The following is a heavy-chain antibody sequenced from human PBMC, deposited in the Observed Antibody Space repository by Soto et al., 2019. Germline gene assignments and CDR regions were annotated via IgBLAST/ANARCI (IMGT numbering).Heavy chain of an antibody. CDR1: EFTFSSYS. Sequence: GGSLRLSCAASEFTFSSYSMIWVRQAPGKGLEWVSGVSGGGGSTYYADSVKGRFTISRDNSKNTLYLQMNSLRAEDTAVYYCAKCTIFGVCYMDVWGKGTTVTVSS. J-gene: IGHJ6*03. CDR2: VSGGGGST. V-gene: IGHV3-23*01. CDR3: AKCTIFGVCYMDV. D-gene: IGHD3-3*01.